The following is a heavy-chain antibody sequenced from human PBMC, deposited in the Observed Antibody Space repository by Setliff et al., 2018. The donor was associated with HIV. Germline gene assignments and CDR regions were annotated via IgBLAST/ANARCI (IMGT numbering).Heavy chain of an antibody. CDR3: ARAPRLTRIFTPLYFDY. D-gene: IGHD3-9*01. V-gene: IGHV4-31*11. CDR1: GYSISSGYY. J-gene: IGHJ4*02. Sequence: SETLSLTCAVSGYSISSGYYWGWIRQHPGKGLEWIGYIHHSGSYYYNPSLKSRLTISVDTSKNQFSLRLDSVTAADTAVYYCARAPRLTRIFTPLYFDYWGQGALVTVSS. CDR2: IHHSGSY.